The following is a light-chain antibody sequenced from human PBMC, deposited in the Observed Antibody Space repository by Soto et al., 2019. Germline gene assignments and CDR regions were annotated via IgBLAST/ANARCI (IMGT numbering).Light chain of an antibody. CDR3: CSYTITSTYV. CDR2: DVS. CDR1: SSGVGNSYNW. V-gene: IGLV2-14*01. J-gene: IGLJ1*01. Sequence: QSVLTQPASVSGSPGQSITISCSGTSSGVGNSYNWVSWYQQHPGKDPKLMVYDVSNRPSGISNRFSGSKYGNTASLTISGLQPEDEADYYCCSYTITSTYVFGTGTKVTVL.